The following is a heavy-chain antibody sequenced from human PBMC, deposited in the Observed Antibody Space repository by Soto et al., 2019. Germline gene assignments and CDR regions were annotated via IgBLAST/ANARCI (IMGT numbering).Heavy chain of an antibody. D-gene: IGHD2-15*01. CDR2: INSDGSST. CDR1: GFTFSSYW. Sequence: PGGSLRLSCAASGFTFSSYWMHWVRQAPGKGLVWVSRINSDGSSTSYADSVKGRFTISRDNAKNTLYLQMNSLRAEDTAVYYFARDLRGIRVAALDAFDIWGQGTMVTVS. J-gene: IGHJ3*02. V-gene: IGHV3-74*01. CDR3: ARDLRGIRVAALDAFDI.